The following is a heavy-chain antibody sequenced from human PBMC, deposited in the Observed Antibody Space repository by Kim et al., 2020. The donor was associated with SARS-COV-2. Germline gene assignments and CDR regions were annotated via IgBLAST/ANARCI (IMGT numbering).Heavy chain of an antibody. CDR1: GFSSSSCA. D-gene: IGHD1-26*01. V-gene: IGHV3-23*01. J-gene: IGHJ6*02. CDR3: AKDAWDYSGMDA. Sequence: GGSLRLSCAASGFSSSSCAMTWVRQAPGKGLEWVSSISHDGSSSHYADSVKGRFTISRDDSKNTLYLQMNSLRGEDTALYYCAKDAWDYSGMDAWGQGTTVTVSS. CDR2: ISHDGSSS.